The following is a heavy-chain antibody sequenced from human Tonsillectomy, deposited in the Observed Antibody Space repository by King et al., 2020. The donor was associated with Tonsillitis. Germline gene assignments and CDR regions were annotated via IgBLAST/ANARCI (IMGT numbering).Heavy chain of an antibody. D-gene: IGHD6-19*01. V-gene: IGHV3-7*01. CDR1: GFTFSIYW. Sequence: VQLVESGGGLVQPGGSLRLSCAASGFTFSIYWMSWVRQAPGKGLEWVANIKQDGSEKYYVDSVKGRFTISRDNAKKTLYLQMKSQRGEDTAGYYCARAVTVAGTYGMDVWGQGTTVTVSS. J-gene: IGHJ6*02. CDR2: IKQDGSEK. CDR3: ARAVTVAGTYGMDV.